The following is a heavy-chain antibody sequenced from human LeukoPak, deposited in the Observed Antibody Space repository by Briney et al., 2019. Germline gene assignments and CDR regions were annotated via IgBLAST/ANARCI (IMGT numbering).Heavy chain of an antibody. CDR3: ARASVPAARGYYYYMDV. D-gene: IGHD2-2*01. J-gene: IGHJ6*03. V-gene: IGHV4-59*12. Sequence: SETLSLTCTVSGGSISSYYWSWIRQPPGKGLEWIGYIYYSGSTNYNPSLKSRVTMSVDTSKNQLSLKLSSVTAADTAVYYCARASVPAARGYYYYMDVWGKGTTVTVSS. CDR1: GGSISSYY. CDR2: IYYSGST.